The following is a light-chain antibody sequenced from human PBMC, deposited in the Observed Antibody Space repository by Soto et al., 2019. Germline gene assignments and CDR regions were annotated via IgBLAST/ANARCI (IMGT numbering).Light chain of an antibody. V-gene: IGKV1-5*01. Sequence: DIQMTQSPSTLSASVGDRVTITCRASQSISSWLAWYQQKPGKAPKLLIYDASSLDSGVPSRFSGSGSGTEFTLTISSLQPDDFATYYCQPYNSFWTFGQGTKVEIK. CDR3: QPYNSFWT. CDR1: QSISSW. CDR2: DAS. J-gene: IGKJ1*01.